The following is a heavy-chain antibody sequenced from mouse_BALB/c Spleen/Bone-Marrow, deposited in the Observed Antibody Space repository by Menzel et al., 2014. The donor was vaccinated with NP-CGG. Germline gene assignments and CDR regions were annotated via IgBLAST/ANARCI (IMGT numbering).Heavy chain of an antibody. CDR3: ARGGLRRGDYAMDY. V-gene: IGHV1-9*01. CDR1: GYTFRSYW. CDR2: ILPGSGST. Sequence: VQLQQSGAELMKPGASVKISCKATGYTFRSYWIEWVKQRPRHGLEWIGEILPGSGSTKYSEKFKGKATSTADTSSNTAYMQLSSLTSEDSAVYYCARGGLRRGDYAMDYWGQGTSVTVSS. D-gene: IGHD2-2*01. J-gene: IGHJ4*01.